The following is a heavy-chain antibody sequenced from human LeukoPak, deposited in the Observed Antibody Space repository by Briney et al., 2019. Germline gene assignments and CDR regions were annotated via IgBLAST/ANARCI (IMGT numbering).Heavy chain of an antibody. CDR2: TYYRSKWYN. CDR1: GVTFSSNSAA. CDR3: ARLELGGFDY. Sequence: SQTLSLTCAVSGVTFSSNSAAWNWIRQSPSRGLEWLVRTYYRSKWYNDYVVSVKSRITINPDTSKNQFSLQLNSVTPEDTAVYYCARLELGGFDYWGQGTLVTVSS. J-gene: IGHJ4*02. V-gene: IGHV6-1*01. D-gene: IGHD7-27*01.